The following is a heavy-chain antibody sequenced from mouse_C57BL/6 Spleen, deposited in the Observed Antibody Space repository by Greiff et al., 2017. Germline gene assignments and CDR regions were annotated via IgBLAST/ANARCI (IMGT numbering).Heavy chain of an antibody. J-gene: IGHJ2*01. CDR3: ARKTTVPFDY. CDR1: GYAFSSSW. Sequence: QVQLKESGPELVKPGASVKISCKASGYAFSSSWMNWVKQRPGKGLEWIGRIYPGDGDTNYNGKFKGKAILTADKSSSTAYMQLSSLTSEDSAVYFCARKTTVPFDYWGQGTTLTVSS. CDR2: IYPGDGDT. V-gene: IGHV1-82*01. D-gene: IGHD1-1*01.